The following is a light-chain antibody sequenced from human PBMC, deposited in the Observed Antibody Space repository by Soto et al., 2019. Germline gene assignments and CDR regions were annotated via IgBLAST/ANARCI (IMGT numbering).Light chain of an antibody. CDR3: QQSYFTPT. CDR1: QIIGTN. Sequence: MSQSTSSLSASAGDRISISCRAGQIIGTNLNWYQQRPGKAPKLRIFGASNLQSGVPSRFIVSGSGTDFTLTISGVQQEDFATYYCQQSYFTPTFGQGTKVDIK. CDR2: GAS. J-gene: IGKJ1*01. V-gene: IGKV1-39*01.